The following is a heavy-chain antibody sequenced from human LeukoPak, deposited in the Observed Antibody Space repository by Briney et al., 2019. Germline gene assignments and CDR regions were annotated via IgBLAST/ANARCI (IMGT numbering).Heavy chain of an antibody. J-gene: IGHJ6*02. CDR2: IIPIFGTA. CDR3: ARVSGRYCSSTSCSPDYYYYYYGMDV. V-gene: IGHV1-69*13. D-gene: IGHD2-2*01. Sequence: SVKVSCKASGYTFTGYYMHWVRQAPGQGLEWMGGIIPIFGTANYAQKFQGRVTITADESTSTAYMELSSLRSEDTAVYYCARVSGRYCSSTSCSPDYYYYYYGMDVWGQGTTVTVSS. CDR1: GYTFTGYY.